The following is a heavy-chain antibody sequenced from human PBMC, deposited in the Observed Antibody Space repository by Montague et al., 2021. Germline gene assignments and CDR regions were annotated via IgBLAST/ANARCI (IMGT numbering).Heavy chain of an antibody. CDR3: ARDQGQGYCGGDCYVGLDX. V-gene: IGHV3-7*01. J-gene: IGHJ4*02. Sequence: SLRLSCAASGFTFSNYWMSWVRQAPGKGLEWVANIKKDGSEKHYVVSVKGRFTISRDNAKNSLYLQMNSLRAKDTAVYFCARDQGQGYCGGDCYVGLDXWGQGTLVTVSS. CDR1: GFTFSNYW. CDR2: IKKDGSEK. D-gene: IGHD2-21*01.